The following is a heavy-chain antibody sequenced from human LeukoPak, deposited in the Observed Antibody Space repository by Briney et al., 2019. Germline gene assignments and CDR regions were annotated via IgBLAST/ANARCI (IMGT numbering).Heavy chain of an antibody. CDR3: ARERVLGYCSGGSCHDYYYYYMDV. V-gene: IGHV3-30*02. CDR2: IRYDGSNK. CDR1: GFTFSSYG. J-gene: IGHJ6*03. Sequence: GGSLRLSCAASGFTFSSYGMHWVRQAPGKGLEWVAFIRYDGSNKYYADSVKGRFTISRDNSKNTLYLQMNSLRAEDTAVYYCARERVLGYCSGGSCHDYYYYYMDVWGKGTTVTISS. D-gene: IGHD2-15*01.